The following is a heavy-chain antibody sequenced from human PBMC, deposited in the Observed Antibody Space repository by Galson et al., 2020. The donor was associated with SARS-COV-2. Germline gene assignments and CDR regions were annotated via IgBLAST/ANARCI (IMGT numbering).Heavy chain of an antibody. J-gene: IGHJ4*02. D-gene: IGHD5-18*01. V-gene: IGHV4-39*07. CDR1: GDYMTTTDSF. CDR3: ARQSGGYIYGKLDS. Sequence: SETLSLTCTVSGDYMTTTDSFWGWIRQPPGRGLEWLGFIFRTGNTHYSSSLKRRVTISLDTSKNQFSLRLTSVTAADTAVYFCARQSGGYIYGKLDSWGLGALVTVSS. CDR2: IFRTGNT.